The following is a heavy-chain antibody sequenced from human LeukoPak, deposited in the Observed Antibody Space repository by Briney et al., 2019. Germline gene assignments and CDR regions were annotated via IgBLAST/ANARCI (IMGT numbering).Heavy chain of an antibody. CDR2: IYPRDGST. V-gene: IGHV1-46*01. Sequence: ASVKVSCKASGYTFTSNYIHWVRQAPGQGLEWMAMIYPRDGSTSYAQKFQGRVTVTRDTSTSTVHMELSGLRSEDTAVYYCARDQEGFDYWGQGTLVTVSS. CDR1: GYTFTSNY. CDR3: ARDQEGFDY. J-gene: IGHJ4*02.